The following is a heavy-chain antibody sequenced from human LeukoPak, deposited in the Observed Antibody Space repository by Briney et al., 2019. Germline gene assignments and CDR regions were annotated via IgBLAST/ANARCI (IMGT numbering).Heavy chain of an antibody. CDR1: GYPFTSFY. CDR2: INLSGCST. D-gene: IGHD4-17*01. V-gene: IGHV1-46*01. CDR3: ARDYGDYNWFDP. Sequence: ASVKVSCKASGYPFTSFYINWVRQAPGHGLEWLGIINLSGCSTSYAQKFQSRVTMTTGMSTSTVYMELSSLRSEDTAVYFCARDYGDYNWFDPWGQGTLVTVSS. J-gene: IGHJ5*02.